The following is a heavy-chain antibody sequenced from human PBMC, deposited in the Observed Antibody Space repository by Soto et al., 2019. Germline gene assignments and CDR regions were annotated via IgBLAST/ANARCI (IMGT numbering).Heavy chain of an antibody. CDR3: ARGDTAMVTWTYYYYGMDV. V-gene: IGHV4-34*01. CDR2: INHSGST. CDR1: GGSFSGYY. D-gene: IGHD5-18*01. Sequence: QVQLQQWGAGLFKPSETLSLTCAVYGGSFSGYYWSWIRQPPGKGLEWIGEINHSGSTNYNPSLKSRVTISVDTSKNQFSLKLSSVTAADTAVYYCARGDTAMVTWTYYYYGMDVWGQGTTVTVSS. J-gene: IGHJ6*02.